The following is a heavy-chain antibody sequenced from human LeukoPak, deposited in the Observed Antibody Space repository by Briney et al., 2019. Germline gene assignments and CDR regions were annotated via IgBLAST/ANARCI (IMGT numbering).Heavy chain of an antibody. J-gene: IGHJ4*02. CDR2: INHSGST. V-gene: IGHV4-34*01. Sequence: SETLSLTCAVYGGSFSGYYWSWIRQPPGKGLEWIGEINHSGSTNYNPSLKSRVTISVDTSKNQFSLKLSSVTAAATAVYYCARVRDGYNDYWGQGTLVAVSS. D-gene: IGHD5-12*01. CDR1: GGSFSGYY. CDR3: ARVRDGYNDY.